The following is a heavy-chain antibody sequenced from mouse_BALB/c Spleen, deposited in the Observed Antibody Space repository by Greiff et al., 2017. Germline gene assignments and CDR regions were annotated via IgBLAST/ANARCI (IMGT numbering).Heavy chain of an antibody. Sequence: QVQLKESGPGLVAPSQSLSITCTVSGFSLTSYDISWIRQPPGKGLEWLGVIWTGGGTNYNSAFMSRLSISKDNSKSQVFLKMNSLQTDDTAIYYCVRDGLDGYYPYAMDYWGQGTSVTVSS. CDR3: VRDGLDGYYPYAMDY. D-gene: IGHD2-3*01. CDR2: IWTGGGT. CDR1: GFSLTSYD. J-gene: IGHJ4*01. V-gene: IGHV2-9-2*01.